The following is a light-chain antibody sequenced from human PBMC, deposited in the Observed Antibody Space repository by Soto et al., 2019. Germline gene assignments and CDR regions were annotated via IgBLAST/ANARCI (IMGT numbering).Light chain of an antibody. CDR2: EVN. J-gene: IGLJ1*01. V-gene: IGLV2-14*01. CDR1: SSDIGAYDY. CDR3: SSFTTTSTHV. Sequence: QSALAQPASLSGSPGQSITISCTGTSSDIGAYDYVSWFQQHPGKAPKLMISEVNNRPSGVSNRFSGSKSGNTAYLTISGLQVGDEAEYFCSSFTTTSTHVFGTGTKVTVL.